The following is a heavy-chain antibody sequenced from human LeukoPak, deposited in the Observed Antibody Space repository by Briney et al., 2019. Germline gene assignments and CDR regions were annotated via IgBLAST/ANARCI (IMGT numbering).Heavy chain of an antibody. D-gene: IGHD3-10*01. CDR3: AEVESSYCRI. Sequence: GGSLRLSCVASGLTFGNYGMNWVRQAPGKGLEWVSSIGGGGYTTYYADSVRGRFTISRDNSKSSMYLQMSSLRAEDTAIYYCAEVESSYCRIWGQGTLVTVSS. CDR2: IGGGGYTT. J-gene: IGHJ4*01. CDR1: GLTFGNYG. V-gene: IGHV3-23*01.